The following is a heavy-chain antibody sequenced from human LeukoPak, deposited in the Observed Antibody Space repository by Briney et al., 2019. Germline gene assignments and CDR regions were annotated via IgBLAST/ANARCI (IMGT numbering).Heavy chain of an antibody. CDR3: ARGVLWSGYFYFDY. J-gene: IGHJ4*02. CDR1: GFAFSDYY. Sequence: GGSLRLSCAVSGFAFSDYYMDWVRQAPGKGLEWVGRIRDKANSYTTEYAASVKGRFTISRDDSKNSLYLQMNSLKAEDTAVYYCARGVLWSGYFYFDYWGQGTLVTVSS. CDR2: IRDKANSYTT. V-gene: IGHV3-72*01. D-gene: IGHD3-3*01.